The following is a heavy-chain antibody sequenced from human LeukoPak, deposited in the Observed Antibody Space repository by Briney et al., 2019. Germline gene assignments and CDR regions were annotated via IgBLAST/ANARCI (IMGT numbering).Heavy chain of an antibody. V-gene: IGHV4-4*07. D-gene: IGHD3-10*01. J-gene: IGHJ6*02. CDR1: GGSISSYY. Sequence: KTSETLSLTCTVSGGSISSYYGSWIRQPAGKGLEWIGRIYTSGSTNYNPYLKSRVTMSVDTSKNQFSLKLSSVTAEDKAVYYCARGSFTMVRGVIIYYYYGMDVWGQGTTVTVSS. CDR3: ARGSFTMVRGVIIYYYYGMDV. CDR2: IYTSGST.